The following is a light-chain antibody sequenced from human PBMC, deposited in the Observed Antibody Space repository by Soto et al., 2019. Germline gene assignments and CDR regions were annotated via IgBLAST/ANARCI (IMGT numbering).Light chain of an antibody. CDR1: QSVAKY. V-gene: IGKV3-11*01. CDR2: DAS. CDR3: QQRTNWPLT. Sequence: EIVLTQSPATLSFSPGERATLSCRASQSVAKYLVWYQQKPGQAPRLLIYDASSWATGIPARFSGSGSGTDVSLTIASLEPEDCAVYYCQQRTNWPLTCGGGTKLEIK. J-gene: IGKJ4*01.